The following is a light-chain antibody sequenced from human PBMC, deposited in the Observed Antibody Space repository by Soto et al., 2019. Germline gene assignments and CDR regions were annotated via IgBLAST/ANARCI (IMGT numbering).Light chain of an antibody. V-gene: IGLV2-23*01. Sequence: QSALTQPASVSGSPGRSITISCTGTSSVVGSYIFVSWFQQHPGKAPKLMIYEGSKRPSGVSNRFSGSKSGNTASLTISGLQAEDEADYYCCSYAGSSTYVFGTGTKVTVL. J-gene: IGLJ1*01. CDR3: CSYAGSSTYV. CDR2: EGS. CDR1: SSVVGSYIF.